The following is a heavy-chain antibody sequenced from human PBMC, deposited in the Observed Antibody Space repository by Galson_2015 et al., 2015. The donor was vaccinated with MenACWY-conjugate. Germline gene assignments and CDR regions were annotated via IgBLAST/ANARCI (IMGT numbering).Heavy chain of an antibody. D-gene: IGHD1-26*01. J-gene: IGHJ4*02. CDR2: INQDGSEK. CDR1: GFTFSSYW. CDR3: AKTRGASFYFDS. Sequence: SLRLSCAASGFTFSSYWMTWVRQAPGKGLEWVANINQDGSEKDYVDSVKGRYTISRDNAKNSLYLQMNSLRPEDTAVFYCAKTRGASFYFDSWGQGTLVTVSS. V-gene: IGHV3-7*01.